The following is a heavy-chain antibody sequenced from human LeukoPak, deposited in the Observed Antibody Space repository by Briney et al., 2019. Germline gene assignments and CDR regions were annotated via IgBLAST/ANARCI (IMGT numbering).Heavy chain of an antibody. Sequence: SETLSLTCAVYGGSFSGYYWSWIRQPPGKWLEWIGEINHSGSTNYNPSLKSRVTISVDTSKNQFSLKLNSVTAADTAVYYCARRDNGPFAYWGQGTLVTVSS. J-gene: IGHJ4*02. CDR1: GGSFSGYY. V-gene: IGHV4-34*01. CDR2: INHSGST. D-gene: IGHD2-8*01. CDR3: ARRDNGPFAY.